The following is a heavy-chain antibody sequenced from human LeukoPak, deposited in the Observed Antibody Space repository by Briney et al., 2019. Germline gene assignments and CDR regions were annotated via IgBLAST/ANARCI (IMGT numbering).Heavy chain of an antibody. CDR3: AKADILNYDYGDY. J-gene: IGHJ4*02. D-gene: IGHD3-10*01. CDR1: GFTFSSYG. V-gene: IGHV3-30*18. Sequence: GGSLRLSCAASGFTFSSYGMHWVRQAPGKGLEWVAVISYDGSNKYYADSVKGRFTISRDNSKNTLYLQMNSLRAEDTAVYYCAKADILNYDYGDYWGQGTLVTVSP. CDR2: ISYDGSNK.